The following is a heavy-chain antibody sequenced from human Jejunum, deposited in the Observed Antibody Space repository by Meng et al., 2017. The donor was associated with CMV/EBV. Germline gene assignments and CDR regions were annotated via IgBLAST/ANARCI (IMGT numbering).Heavy chain of an antibody. V-gene: IGHV3-20*03. J-gene: IGHJ4*02. CDR1: GVTFDDYG. D-gene: IGHD6-6*01. CDR3: ARGGYSSSSGEYDY. CDR2: INGSGGST. Sequence: SGVTFDDYGMSWVRQGPGKGLEWVSGINGSGGSTAYADSVKGRFTISRDNAKNSLYLQMNSLRDEDTALYYCARGGYSSSSGEYDYWGQGTLVTVSS.